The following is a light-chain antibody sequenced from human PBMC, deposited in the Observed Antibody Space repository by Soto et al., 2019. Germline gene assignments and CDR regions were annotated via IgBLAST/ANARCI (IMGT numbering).Light chain of an antibody. V-gene: IGLV2-11*01. CDR1: SSDVGGYNY. CDR3: CSYAGRHTYV. CDR2: DVD. J-gene: IGLJ1*01. Sequence: QSALTQPRSVSGSPGQSVTISCSGTSSDVGGYNYVSWYQHHPGKAPKVLIYDVDKWPSGVLDRFSGSKSGNTASLTISGLQADDEADYYCCSYAGRHTYVFGSGTKLTVL.